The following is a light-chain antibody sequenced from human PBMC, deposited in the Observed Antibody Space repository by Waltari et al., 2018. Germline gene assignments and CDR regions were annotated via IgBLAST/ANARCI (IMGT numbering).Light chain of an antibody. CDR2: DVS. CDR3: IADTSTSTPYV. Sequence: SALTQPDSVSASPGQPITISCSGSDSDLGSLDYVSWLQQYPRKSPKLLIYDVSNQPSGVSICFSAARASDTASMIISGLHAADEADYYSIADTSTSTPYVFDSGTSVTVL. V-gene: IGLV2-14*03. J-gene: IGLJ1*01. CDR1: DSDLGSLDY.